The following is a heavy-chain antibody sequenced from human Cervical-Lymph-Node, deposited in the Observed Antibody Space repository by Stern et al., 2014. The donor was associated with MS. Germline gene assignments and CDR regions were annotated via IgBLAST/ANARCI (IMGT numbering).Heavy chain of an antibody. J-gene: IGHJ5*02. CDR2: ISAYNGNT. Sequence: VQLVESGAEVKKPGASVKVSCKASGYTFTSYGISWVRQAPGQGLEWMGWISAYNGNTNYAQKLPGRVTMTTDPSQSTAYMELRSRRSDDTAVYYCARVHGSGSRRNGFDPWGQGTLVTVSS. D-gene: IGHD3-10*01. CDR1: GYTFTSYG. CDR3: ARVHGSGSRRNGFDP. V-gene: IGHV1-18*01.